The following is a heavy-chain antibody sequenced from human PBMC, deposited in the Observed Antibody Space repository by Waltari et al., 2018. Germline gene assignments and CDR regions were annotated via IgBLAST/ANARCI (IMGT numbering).Heavy chain of an antibody. J-gene: IGHJ4*02. CDR1: GFGFRHYW. CDR3: VREKDLGGTCVFDF. V-gene: IGHV3-74*01. D-gene: IGHD1-26*01. Sequence: EVQLVESGGGLVQTGGSLRLPCAPSGFGFRHYWWDWVRQVPGKGLVWVARTNKDGSGTAYADFVEGRLTISRDNAKSTLHLQMTSLTAEDTAVYYCVREKDLGGTCVFDFWGRGTLVTVSS. CDR2: TNKDGSGT.